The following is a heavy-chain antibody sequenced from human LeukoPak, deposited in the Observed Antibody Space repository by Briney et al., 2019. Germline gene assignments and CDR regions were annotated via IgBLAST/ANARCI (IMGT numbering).Heavy chain of an antibody. J-gene: IGHJ3*02. CDR1: GGAISTYY. CDR2: VYKSGNT. V-gene: IGHV4-59*01. CDR3: ARPVRGLRHDAFDI. D-gene: IGHD4-17*01. Sequence: SETLSLTCTVSGGAISTYYWSWIRQPPGKGLEWIGNVYKSGNTNYNPSLKSRVTISIDTSKNHFSLKLSSVTAADTAVYYCARPVRGLRHDAFDIWGQGTMVTVSS.